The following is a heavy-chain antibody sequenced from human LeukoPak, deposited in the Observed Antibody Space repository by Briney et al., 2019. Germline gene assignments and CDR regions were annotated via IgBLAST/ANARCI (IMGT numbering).Heavy chain of an antibody. CDR1: GYTFTSYD. CDR3: ARSIIGVLRFLEWLPKYYYYYYMDV. D-gene: IGHD3-3*01. J-gene: IGHJ6*03. V-gene: IGHV1-8*03. CDR2: MNPNSGNT. Sequence: GASVKVSCKASGYTFTSYDINRVRQATGQGLEWMGWMNPNSGNTGYAQKFQGRVTITRNTSISTAYMELSSLRSEDTAVYYCARSIIGVLRFLEWLPKYYYYYYMDVWGKGTTVTVSS.